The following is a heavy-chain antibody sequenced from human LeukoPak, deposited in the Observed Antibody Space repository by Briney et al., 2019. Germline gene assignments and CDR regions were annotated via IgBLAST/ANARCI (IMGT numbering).Heavy chain of an antibody. CDR1: GGSISSGGYY. D-gene: IGHD2-15*01. V-gene: IGHV4-31*03. Sequence: PSQTVSLTCTVSGGSISSGGYYWSWIRQHPGKGLEWIGYIYYSGSTYYNPSLKSRVTISVDTSKNQFSLRLSSVTAADTAVYYCARVRKSAVVVVAATSIPRGAFDYWGQGTLVTVSS. CDR2: IYYSGST. J-gene: IGHJ4*02. CDR3: ARVRKSAVVVVAATSIPRGAFDY.